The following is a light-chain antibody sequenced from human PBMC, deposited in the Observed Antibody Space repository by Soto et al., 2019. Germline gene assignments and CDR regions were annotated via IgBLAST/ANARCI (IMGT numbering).Light chain of an antibody. Sequence: QSALTQPASVSGSPGQSITISCTGTSSDVGSYNLVSWYQQHPGKAPKLMIYEGSKRPSGVSNRFSGSKSGNTASLTIPGLQAEDEADDYCCSYAGSSTDVVFGGGTKLTVL. CDR1: SSDVGSYNL. CDR2: EGS. J-gene: IGLJ2*01. V-gene: IGLV2-23*01. CDR3: CSYAGSSTDVV.